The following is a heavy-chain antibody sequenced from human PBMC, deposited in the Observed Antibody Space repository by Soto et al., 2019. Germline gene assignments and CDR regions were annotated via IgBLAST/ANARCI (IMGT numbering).Heavy chain of an antibody. CDR2: ISSTTNYI. CDR3: ARESEDLTSNFDY. V-gene: IGHV3-21*06. CDR1: GFTFTRYS. J-gene: IGHJ4*02. Sequence: GGSLRLSCAASGFTFTRYSMNWVRQAPGKGLEWVSSISSTTNYIYYGDSMKGRFTISRDNAKNSLYLEMNSLRAEDTAVYYCARESEDLTSNFDYWGQGILVTVSS.